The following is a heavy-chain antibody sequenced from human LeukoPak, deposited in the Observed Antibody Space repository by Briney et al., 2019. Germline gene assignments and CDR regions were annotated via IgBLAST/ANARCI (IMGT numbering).Heavy chain of an antibody. CDR1: GFTFSSYW. J-gene: IGHJ5*02. V-gene: IGHV3-74*01. CDR2: INSDGSST. CDR3: ARAGFLITFGGVIS. D-gene: IGHD3-16*02. Sequence: PGGSLRLSCAASGFTFSSYWMHWVRQAPGKGLVWVSRINSDGSSTSYADSVKGRFTISRDNAKNSLYLQMNSLRAEDTAIYYCARAGFLITFGGVISWGQGTLVTVSS.